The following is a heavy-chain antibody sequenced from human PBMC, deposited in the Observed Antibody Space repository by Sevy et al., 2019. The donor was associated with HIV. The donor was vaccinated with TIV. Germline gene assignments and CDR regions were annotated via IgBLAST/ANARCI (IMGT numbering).Heavy chain of an antibody. D-gene: IGHD2-21*02. Sequence: GGYLRLSCAASGFTFSNAWMSWVRQAPGKGLEWVGRIKSKTDGGTTDYAAPVKGRFTISRADSKNTLYLQMNSLKTEDTAVYYCIADYETDMSLYWGQGTLVTVSS. V-gene: IGHV3-15*01. CDR1: GFTFSNAW. CDR2: IKSKTDGGTT. CDR3: IADYETDMSLY. J-gene: IGHJ4*02.